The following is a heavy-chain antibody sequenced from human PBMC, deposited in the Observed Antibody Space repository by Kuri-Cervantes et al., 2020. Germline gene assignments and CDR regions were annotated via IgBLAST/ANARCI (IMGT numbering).Heavy chain of an antibody. J-gene: IGHJ1*01. CDR2: INPNSGGT. V-gene: IGHV1-2*04. D-gene: IGHD6-13*01. CDR1: GYTFTGYY. Sequence: ASVKVSCKASGYTFTGYYMHWVRQAPGQGLEWMGWINPNSGGTNYAQKFQGWVTMTRDTSISTAYMELSSLRSEDTAVYYCARDSSSWYIIGYFQHWGQGTLVTVSS. CDR3: ARDSSSWYIIGYFQH.